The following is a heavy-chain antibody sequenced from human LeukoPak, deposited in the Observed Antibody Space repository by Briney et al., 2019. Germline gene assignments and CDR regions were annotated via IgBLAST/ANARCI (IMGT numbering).Heavy chain of an antibody. D-gene: IGHD3-10*01. CDR2: IGTAGDT. CDR3: ARGLYYGSLPEYYGMDV. CDR1: GFTFSSYD. V-gene: IGHV3-13*01. J-gene: IGHJ6*02. Sequence: GGSLRLSCAASGFTFSSYDMHWVRHATGKGLEWVSAIGTAGDTYYPGSVKGRFTISRENAKNSLYLQMNSLRAGDTAVYYCARGLYYGSLPEYYGMDVWGQGTTVTVSS.